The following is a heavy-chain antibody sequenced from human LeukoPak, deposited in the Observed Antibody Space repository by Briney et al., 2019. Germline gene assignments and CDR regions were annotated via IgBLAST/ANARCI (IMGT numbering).Heavy chain of an antibody. D-gene: IGHD6-19*01. CDR1: GYTFTTYG. Sequence: GASVKVSCKASGYTFTTYGISWVRQAPGQGLEWMGWISAYNGDTNYAQKFQGRVTMTRDTSISTAYMELSRLRSDDTAVYYCARVREQWLVLSGAFDIWGQGTMVTVSS. V-gene: IGHV1-18*01. J-gene: IGHJ3*02. CDR2: ISAYNGDT. CDR3: ARVREQWLVLSGAFDI.